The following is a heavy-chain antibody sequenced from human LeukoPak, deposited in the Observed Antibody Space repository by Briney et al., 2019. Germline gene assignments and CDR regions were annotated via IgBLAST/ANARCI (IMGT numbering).Heavy chain of an antibody. V-gene: IGHV4-39*01. CDR2: LHYDGTT. D-gene: IGHD6-19*01. J-gene: IGHJ4*02. Sequence: PSETLSLTCTVSGDSISSSSFYWAWIRQPPGKGLEWIAMLHYDGTTYYNPSLKSRATISVDTSKHQFSLKLNSVTAADTPVYYCASQRVWISGWQIDSWGQGTLVTVSS. CDR3: ASQRVWISGWQIDS. CDR1: GDSISSSSFY.